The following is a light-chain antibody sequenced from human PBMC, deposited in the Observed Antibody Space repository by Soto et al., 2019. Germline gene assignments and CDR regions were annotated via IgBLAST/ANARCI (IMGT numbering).Light chain of an antibody. CDR3: LQRMEFPYT. Sequence: DIVLTQTPLLLPVTPGETASLSCRSSQSLLDXXXXXXLLDWYLQKPGQSPQLLIYALSYRAXGVPARFSXXXSXXXXTXNISRVEAEDVGVYYCLQRMEFPYTFGQGTKLEIK. V-gene: IGKV2-40*01. J-gene: IGKJ2*01. CDR1: QSLLDXXXXXXL. CDR2: ALS.